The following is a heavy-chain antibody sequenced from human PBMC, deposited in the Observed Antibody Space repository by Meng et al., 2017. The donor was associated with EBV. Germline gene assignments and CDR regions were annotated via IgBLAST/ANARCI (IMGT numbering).Heavy chain of an antibody. CDR1: GYTFTSYA. D-gene: IGHD3-10*01. J-gene: IGHJ4*02. CDR2: INAGNGNT. V-gene: IGHV1-3*01. Sequence: QVQVVQSGAEVKKPGASVKVSCKASGYTFTSYAMHWVRQAPGQRREWMGWINAGNGNTKYSQKFQGRVTITRDTSASTAYMELSSLRSEDTAVYYCARDGGYYYGSGSYYFDYWGQGTLVTVSS. CDR3: ARDGGYYYGSGSYYFDY.